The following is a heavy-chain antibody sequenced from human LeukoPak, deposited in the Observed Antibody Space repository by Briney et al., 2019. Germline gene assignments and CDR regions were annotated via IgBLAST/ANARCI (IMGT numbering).Heavy chain of an antibody. CDR1: GRSFSGFY. V-gene: IGHV4-34*01. CDR2: INHSGNT. CDR3: ARRGMTTIDY. Sequence: PSETLSLTCAVYGRSFSGFYWSWIRQPPGKGLEWIGEINHSGNTNYNPSLKSRVTISVDTSKNQFSLKLTSVTAADTAVYYCARRGMTTIDYWGQGTLVTVSS. J-gene: IGHJ4*02. D-gene: IGHD4-17*01.